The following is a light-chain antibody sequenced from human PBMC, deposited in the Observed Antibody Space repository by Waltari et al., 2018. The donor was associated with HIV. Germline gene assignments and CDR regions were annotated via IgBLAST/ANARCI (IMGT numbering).Light chain of an antibody. J-gene: IGLJ3*02. Sequence: QSVLTQPPSASGTPGPRVTISCSGSSSNIGTNYVYWYHQLPGTAPKILIYRNNQRPSGVPDRFSGSKSGTSASLAISGLRSEDEADYYCAAWDDSLSGWVFGGGTKLTVL. V-gene: IGLV1-47*01. CDR3: AAWDDSLSGWV. CDR2: RNN. CDR1: SSNIGTNY.